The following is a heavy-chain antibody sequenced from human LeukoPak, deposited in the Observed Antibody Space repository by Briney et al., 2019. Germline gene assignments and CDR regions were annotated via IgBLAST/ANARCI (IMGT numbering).Heavy chain of an antibody. J-gene: IGHJ4*02. CDR3: AKDEEMATMGY. Sequence: GGSLRLSCAASGFGFSGYWMHWVRQAPGKGLVWVSRINNDGGSTIYADSVKGRFIISRDNAQKRLFLQMNSLRAEDTAVYYCAKDEEMATMGYWGQGTLVTVSS. CDR2: INNDGGST. D-gene: IGHD5-24*01. V-gene: IGHV3-74*01. CDR1: GFGFSGYW.